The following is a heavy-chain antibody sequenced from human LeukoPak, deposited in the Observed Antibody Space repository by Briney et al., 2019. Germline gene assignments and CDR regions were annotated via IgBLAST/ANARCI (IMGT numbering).Heavy chain of an antibody. Sequence: GGSLRLSCAASGFTFSSYSMNWVRQAPGKGLEWVSYISSSSSTIYYADSVKGRFTISRDNAKNSLYLQMNSLRAEDTAVYYCARFYSGYGNYYYYMDVWGKGTTVTVSS. V-gene: IGHV3-48*04. CDR2: ISSSSSTI. CDR3: ARFYSGYGNYYYYMDV. D-gene: IGHD5-12*01. CDR1: GFTFSSYS. J-gene: IGHJ6*03.